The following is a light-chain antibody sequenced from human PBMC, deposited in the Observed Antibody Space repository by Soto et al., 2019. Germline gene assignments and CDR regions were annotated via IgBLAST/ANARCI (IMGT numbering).Light chain of an antibody. CDR1: QGISSY. CDR2: DAS. V-gene: IGKV1-8*01. J-gene: IGKJ5*01. CDR3: QQSNIWPPVN. Sequence: AIRMTQSPSSLSASTGDIVTITCRASQGISSYLAWYQQKPGKAPKFLIYDASNLESGVPSRFSGSGSGTDFTLTISSLEPEDFAVYYCQQSNIWPPVNFGQGTRLEIK.